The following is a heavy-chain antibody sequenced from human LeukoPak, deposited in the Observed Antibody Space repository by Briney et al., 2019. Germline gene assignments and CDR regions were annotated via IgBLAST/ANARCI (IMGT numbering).Heavy chain of an antibody. CDR2: INPNSGGT. D-gene: IGHD2-15*01. Sequence: ASVEVSCKASGYTFTGYYMHWVRQAPGQGLEWMGWINPNSGGTNYAQKFQGRVTMTRDTSISTAYMELSRLRSDDTAVYYCARGAPFCSGGSCYFNWFDPWGQGTLVTVSS. J-gene: IGHJ5*02. V-gene: IGHV1-2*02. CDR3: ARGAPFCSGGSCYFNWFDP. CDR1: GYTFTGYY.